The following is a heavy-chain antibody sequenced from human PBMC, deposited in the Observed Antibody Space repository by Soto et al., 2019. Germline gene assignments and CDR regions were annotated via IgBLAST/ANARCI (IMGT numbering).Heavy chain of an antibody. Sequence: QVQLVQSGAEVKKPGSSVKVSCKASGGTFSSYAISWVRQAPGQGLEWMGGIIPIFGTANYAQKFQGRVTIPADAATSTAYMELSSLRSEDTAVYYCAREKQQLVLNYFDYWGQGTLVTVSS. D-gene: IGHD6-13*01. CDR2: IIPIFGTA. V-gene: IGHV1-69*12. CDR3: AREKQQLVLNYFDY. J-gene: IGHJ4*02. CDR1: GGTFSSYA.